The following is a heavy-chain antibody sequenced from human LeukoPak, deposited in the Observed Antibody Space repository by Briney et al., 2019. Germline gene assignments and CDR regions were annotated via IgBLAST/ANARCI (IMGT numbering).Heavy chain of an antibody. CDR3: ARDVGDIVVVPAAPLAWFDP. V-gene: IGHV3-53*05. J-gene: IGHJ5*02. CDR2: IYSGGST. CDR1: GFTFSSYA. Sequence: GGSLRLSCAASGFTFSSYAMSWVRQAPGKGLEWVSVIYSGGSTYYADSVKGRFTISRDNSKNTLYLQMNSLRAEDTAVYYCARDVGDIVVVPAAPLAWFDPWGQGTLVTVSS. D-gene: IGHD2-2*01.